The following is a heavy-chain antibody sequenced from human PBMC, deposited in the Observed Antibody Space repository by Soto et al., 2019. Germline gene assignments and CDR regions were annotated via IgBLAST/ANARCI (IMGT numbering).Heavy chain of an antibody. CDR1: GFTFSSYS. J-gene: IGHJ6*03. V-gene: IGHV3-21*01. CDR2: ISSSSSYI. D-gene: IGHD2-15*01. Sequence: GGSLRLSCAASGFTFSSYSMNWVRQAPGKGLEWVSSISSSSSYIYYADSVKGRFTISRDNAKNSLYLQMNSLRAEDTAVYYCARPPLPTIQAAPSFYYYYMDVWGKGTTVTVSS. CDR3: ARPPLPTIQAAPSFYYYYMDV.